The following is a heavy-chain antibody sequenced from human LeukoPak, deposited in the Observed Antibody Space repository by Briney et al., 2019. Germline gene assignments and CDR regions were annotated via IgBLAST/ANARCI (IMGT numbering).Heavy chain of an antibody. CDR1: RFTFSNAW. J-gene: IGHJ4*02. CDR3: TTWVYYGSGGDY. D-gene: IGHD3-10*01. CDR2: IKSKTDGGTT. Sequence: PGGALRLSCAASRFTFSNAWMSWVRQAPGKGLEWVWRIKSKTDGGTTDYAAPVKGRFTISRDDSKNTLYLQMNSLKTEDTAVYYCTTWVYYGSGGDYWGQGTLVTVSS. V-gene: IGHV3-15*01.